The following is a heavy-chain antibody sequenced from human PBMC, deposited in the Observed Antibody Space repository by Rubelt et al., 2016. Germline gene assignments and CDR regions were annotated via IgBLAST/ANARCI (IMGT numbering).Heavy chain of an antibody. D-gene: IGHD3-16*01. CDR2: FDPEDGET. Sequence: QVQLVRSGAEVKKPGASVKVSCKVSGYTHTELSMHWVRQAPGKGLEWMGGFDPEDGETIYAQKFQGRVTMTEDTATATAYMELSSLISEDPAVYYCARGGIYSPDYWGQGTLVTVSS. J-gene: IGHJ4*02. CDR1: GYTHTELS. CDR3: ARGGIYSPDY. V-gene: IGHV1-24*01.